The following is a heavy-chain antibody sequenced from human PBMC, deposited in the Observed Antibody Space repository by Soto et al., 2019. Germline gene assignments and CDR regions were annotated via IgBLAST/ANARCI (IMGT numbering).Heavy chain of an antibody. V-gene: IGHV1-69*12. CDR1: GGTFSTDS. CDR2: IIPMFGTA. J-gene: IGHJ6*02. Sequence: QVQLVQSGAAVKKPGSSVKVSCKASGGTFSTDSISWVRQAPGQGLEWMGGIIPMFGTANNAQKFQGRVTITADESTSTAYTELSSLRSEDTAVYFCAREIDGYYGMDVWGQGTTVTVAS. CDR3: AREIDGYYGMDV.